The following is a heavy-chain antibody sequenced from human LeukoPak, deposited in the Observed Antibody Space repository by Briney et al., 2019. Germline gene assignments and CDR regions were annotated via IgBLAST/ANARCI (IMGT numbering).Heavy chain of an antibody. CDR3: ACDPSYGPGTHLDF. V-gene: IGHV3-33*01. CDR1: GFTVRTYG. J-gene: IGHJ4*02. CDR2: IWYDGSDK. D-gene: IGHD3-10*01. Sequence: GGSLRLSCVASGFTVRTYGMHWVRQAPGKGLEWVAVIWYDGSDKYYADSVKGSFNITIDNSMDTLYVQMTGLSDEDTAVYHCACDPSYGPGTHLDFWGQGTLVTVSS.